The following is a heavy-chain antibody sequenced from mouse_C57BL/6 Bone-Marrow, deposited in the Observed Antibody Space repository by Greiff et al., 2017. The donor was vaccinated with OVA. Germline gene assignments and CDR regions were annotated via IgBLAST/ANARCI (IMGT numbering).Heavy chain of an antibody. CDR2: IDPSDSYT. CDR3: ARKGGDYYYGSSLYYFDY. D-gene: IGHD1-1*01. V-gene: IGHV1-59*01. Sequence: QVQLQQSGAELVRPGTSVKLSCKASGYTFTSYWMHWVKQRPGQGLEWIGVIDPSDSYTNYNQKFKGKATLTVDTSSSTAYMQLSSLTSEDSAVYYCARKGGDYYYGSSLYYFDYWGQGTTLTVSS. J-gene: IGHJ2*01. CDR1: GYTFTSYW.